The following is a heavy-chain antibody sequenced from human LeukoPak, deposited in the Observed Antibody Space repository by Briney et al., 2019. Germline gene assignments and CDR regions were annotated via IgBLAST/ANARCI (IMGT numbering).Heavy chain of an antibody. CDR3: ARSEAVAWSFDL. J-gene: IGHJ2*01. V-gene: IGHV3-74*01. Sequence: GGSLRLSCAASGFTFSAYWMHWVRQAPGKGLVWVSCLNTDGSDTRYADSVQGRFTISRDNAKNTLYLQMNSLRAEDTAVYYCARSEAVAWSFDLWGRGTLVTVSS. CDR1: GFTFSAYW. D-gene: IGHD6-19*01. CDR2: LNTDGSDT.